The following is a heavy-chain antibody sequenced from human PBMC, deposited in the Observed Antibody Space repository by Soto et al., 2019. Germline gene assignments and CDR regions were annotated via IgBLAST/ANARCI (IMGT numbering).Heavy chain of an antibody. J-gene: IGHJ4*02. V-gene: IGHV4-31*03. CDR1: GGSISSGGYY. CDR3: ARVRFRAAAGIVDY. Sequence: QVQLQESGPGLVKPSQTLSLTCTVSGGSISSGGYYWRWIRQHPGKVLEWIGYIYYSGSTYYNPSLKSRVTISVDTSKNQFSLKLCSVTVAATAVYYCARVRFRAAAGIVDYWGQGTLVTVSS. CDR2: IYYSGST. D-gene: IGHD6-13*01.